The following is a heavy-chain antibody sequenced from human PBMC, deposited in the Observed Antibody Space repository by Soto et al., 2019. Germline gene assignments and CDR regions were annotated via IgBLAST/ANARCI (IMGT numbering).Heavy chain of an antibody. D-gene: IGHD6-13*01. Sequence: SETLFLTCAFYGGSFIGYYWSWIRQPPGKGLEWIGEINHSGNTNYNPSLKSRVTISVDTSKNQLFLNLSSVTAADTAMYYCARHHVRGRTIAGAAEFWGQGTLVTVSS. CDR3: ARHHVRGRTIAGAAEF. J-gene: IGHJ4*02. V-gene: IGHV4-34*01. CDR1: GGSFIGYY. CDR2: INHSGNT.